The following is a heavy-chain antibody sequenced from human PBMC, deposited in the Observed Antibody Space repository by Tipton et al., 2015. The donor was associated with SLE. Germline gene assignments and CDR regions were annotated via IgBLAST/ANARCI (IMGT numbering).Heavy chain of an antibody. CDR3: AKEKLGRDYYYHMDV. Sequence: TLSLTCTVSGGSISSGSYYWAWIRQPPGKGLEWIGSIYYSGGTDHNPSLKSRVTISVDTSNNRFSLNLSSVTAADTAVYYCAKEKLGRDYYYHMDVWGRGTTVTVS. CDR1: GGSISSGSYY. CDR2: IYYSGGT. V-gene: IGHV4-39*02. D-gene: IGHD1-26*01. J-gene: IGHJ6*03.